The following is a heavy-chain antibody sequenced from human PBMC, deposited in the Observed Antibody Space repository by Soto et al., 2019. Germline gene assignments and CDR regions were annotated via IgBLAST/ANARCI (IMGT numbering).Heavy chain of an antibody. J-gene: IGHJ4*02. V-gene: IGHV3-23*01. CDR2: ISGSGGST. Sequence: PGGSLRLSCASSGFTFSSYAMSWVRQAPGKGLEWVSAISGSGGSTYYADSVEGRFTISRDNSKNTLYLQMNSLRAEDTAVYYCAKYGIAGIRSPTTPARTYFDYWGQGTLVTVSS. CDR3: AKYGIAGIRSPTTPARTYFDY. D-gene: IGHD6-13*01. CDR1: GFTFSSYA.